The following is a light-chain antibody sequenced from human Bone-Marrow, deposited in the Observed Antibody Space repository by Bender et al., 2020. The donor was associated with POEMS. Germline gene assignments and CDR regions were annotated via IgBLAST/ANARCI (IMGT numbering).Light chain of an antibody. Sequence: SALTQPPSVSGSPGQSVTISCTRTSSDIGIYNRVSWYQHPPGSAPKLILYEVSYRPSGVPDRFSGSNSGNTASLTISGLKTEDESDYYCSAYAGSNNLGVFGTGTKVTVL. J-gene: IGLJ1*01. CDR2: EVS. V-gene: IGLV2-18*02. CDR3: SAYAGSNNLGV. CDR1: SSDIGIYNR.